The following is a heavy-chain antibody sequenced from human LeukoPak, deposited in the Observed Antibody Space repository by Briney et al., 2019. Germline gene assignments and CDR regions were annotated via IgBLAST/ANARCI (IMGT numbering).Heavy chain of an antibody. CDR1: SGSISSSSYY. V-gene: IGHV4-39*01. J-gene: IGHJ4*02. CDR2: IYYSGST. D-gene: IGHD3-3*01. Sequence: SETLSLTCTVSSGSISSSSYYWAWIRQPPGKGLECIGSIYYSGSTSYNPSLKSRVTISVDTSKNQFSLKLSSVTAADTAVYYCASLRERSYYARGFDYWGQGTLVTVSS. CDR3: ASLRERSYYARGFDY.